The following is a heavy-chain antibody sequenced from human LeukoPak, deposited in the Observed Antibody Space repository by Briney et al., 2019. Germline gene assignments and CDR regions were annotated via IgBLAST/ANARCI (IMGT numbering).Heavy chain of an antibody. D-gene: IGHD2-15*01. J-gene: IGHJ6*03. CDR1: GFTFSSYW. CDR2: INSDGSST. V-gene: IGHV3-74*01. Sequence: GGSLRPSCAASGFTFSSYWMHWVRHAPGKGLVWVSRINSDGSSTSYADSVKGRFTISRDNAKNTLYLQMNSLRAEDTAVYYCAKDAAYYYYMDVWGKGTTVTVSS. CDR3: AKDAAYYYYMDV.